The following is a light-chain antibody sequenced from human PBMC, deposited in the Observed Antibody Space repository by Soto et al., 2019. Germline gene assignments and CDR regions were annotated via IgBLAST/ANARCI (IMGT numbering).Light chain of an antibody. V-gene: IGKV3-20*01. CDR1: QSVSSSY. CDR2: GAS. CDR3: QQFSSYPLT. Sequence: PGQIGPLSGIASQSVSSSYLAWYQQHPGQAPRLLIYGASIRAPDIPDRFSGGGSGTDFTLTISRLEPEDFAVYYCQQFSSYPLTFGGGTKVDIK. J-gene: IGKJ4*01.